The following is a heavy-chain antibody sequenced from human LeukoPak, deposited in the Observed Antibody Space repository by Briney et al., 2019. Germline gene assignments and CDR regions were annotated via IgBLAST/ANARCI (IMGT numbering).Heavy chain of an antibody. Sequence: GASVKVSCKASGYTFTSYGISWVRQAPGQGFEWMGWISAYNGNTNYAQELQGRVTMTTDTSTSTAYMELRSLRSDDTAVYYCARDRVLRYFDWLLCFDYWGQGTLVTVSS. V-gene: IGHV1-18*01. D-gene: IGHD3-9*01. CDR1: GYTFTSYG. CDR3: ARDRVLRYFDWLLCFDY. J-gene: IGHJ4*02. CDR2: ISAYNGNT.